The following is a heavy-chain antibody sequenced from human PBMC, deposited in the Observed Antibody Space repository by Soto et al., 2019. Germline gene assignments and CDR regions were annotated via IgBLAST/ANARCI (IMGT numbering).Heavy chain of an antibody. CDR1: GFTFNNYA. CDR2: ISASGGRT. D-gene: IGHD6-19*01. CDR3: ANDRARYSSGWFPFDY. V-gene: IGHV3-23*01. J-gene: IGHJ4*02. Sequence: EVKLLESGGGLVQPGGSLRLSCEASGFTFNNYAMSWVRQAPGKGLEWVSGISASGGRTYDADSVKGRFTISRDSSKSTLYLQMNSLRVEDTAVYYCANDRARYSSGWFPFDYWGQGTLVTVSS.